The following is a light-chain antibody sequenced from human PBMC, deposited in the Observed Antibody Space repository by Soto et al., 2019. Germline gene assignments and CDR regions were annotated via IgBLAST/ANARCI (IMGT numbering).Light chain of an antibody. Sequence: VLTQSPATLSLSPGETATLSCRASQDVDRYLAWFQQRSGQAPRLLIYSASSRAAGIPVRFSGSGSGRDFTLTISNLEPEDFSVYYCQQCSDWPPFTFGQGTKLEI. CDR1: QDVDRY. CDR3: QQCSDWPPFT. J-gene: IGKJ2*01. V-gene: IGKV3-11*02. CDR2: SAS.